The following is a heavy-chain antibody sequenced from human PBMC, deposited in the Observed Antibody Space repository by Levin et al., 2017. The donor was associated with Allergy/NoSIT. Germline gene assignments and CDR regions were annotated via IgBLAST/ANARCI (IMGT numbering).Heavy chain of an antibody. J-gene: IGHJ2*01. CDR2: ICYSGST. Sequence: SQTLSLTCTVSGGSISSSCWNWIRQPPGKGLEWLGYICYSGSTNYNPSLKSRVTISVDTSKNQFSLKLTSVTAADTAVYYCARDIPGGSFGLWGRGTLVTVSS. CDR1: GGSISSSC. D-gene: IGHD1-26*01. CDR3: ARDIPGGSFGL. V-gene: IGHV4-59*01.